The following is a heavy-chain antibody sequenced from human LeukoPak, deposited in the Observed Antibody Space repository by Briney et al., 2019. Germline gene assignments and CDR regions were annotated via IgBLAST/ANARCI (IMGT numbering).Heavy chain of an antibody. CDR2: ISAYNGNT. CDR1: GYTFTSYG. Sequence: ASVKVSCKASGYTFTSYGISWVRQAPGQGLEWMGWISAYNGNTNYAQKLQGRVTMTTDTSTSTAYVELRSLRSDDTAVYYCARDVRGVIRGPFDYWGQGTLVTVSS. CDR3: ARDVRGVIRGPFDY. D-gene: IGHD3-10*02. V-gene: IGHV1-18*01. J-gene: IGHJ4*02.